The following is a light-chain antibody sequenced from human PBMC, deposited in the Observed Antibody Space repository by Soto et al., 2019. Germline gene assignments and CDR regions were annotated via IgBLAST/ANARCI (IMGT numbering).Light chain of an antibody. Sequence: DIQMTQSPSSLSASVGDRVTITCRASQSISSYLSWYQHSLGKAPKLLIYGASNLQSGVPSRFSASGSGTEFTLTISNLHPEDFATYCCQQRFTTPLTFGGGTKVEV. J-gene: IGKJ4*01. V-gene: IGKV1-39*01. CDR3: QQRFTTPLT. CDR1: QSISSY. CDR2: GAS.